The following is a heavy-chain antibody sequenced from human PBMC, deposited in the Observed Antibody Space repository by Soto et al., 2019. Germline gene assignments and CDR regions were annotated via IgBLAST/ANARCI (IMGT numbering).Heavy chain of an antibody. CDR3: GRQAALWEKVDF. V-gene: IGHV3-74*01. Sequence: PGGSLRLSCVVSGFTFSKYWIHFFRQAPGKGLVWVARIETDETTQTYADSVEGRFTISRGNAKNTLYLHMNSLRAEDTAVYYCGRQAALWEKVDFRGHGTPVTVSS. CDR1: GFTFSKYW. J-gene: IGHJ1*01. CDR2: IETDETTQ. D-gene: IGHD3-10*01.